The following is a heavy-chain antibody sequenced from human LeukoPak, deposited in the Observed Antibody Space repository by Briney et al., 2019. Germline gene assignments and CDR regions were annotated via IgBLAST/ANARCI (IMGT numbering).Heavy chain of an antibody. D-gene: IGHD1-1*01. CDR2: ISCSGTNI. V-gene: IGHV3-11*04. CDR3: ARDRYGDYNDY. J-gene: IGHJ4*02. CDR1: GFTFSDYY. Sequence: GGSLRLSCAASGFTFSDYYMSWIRQAPGKGLEWVSYISCSGTNIYYADSVKGRFTISRDNAQNSLYLQMSSLRAEDTAVYYCARDRYGDYNDYWGQGTLVTVSS.